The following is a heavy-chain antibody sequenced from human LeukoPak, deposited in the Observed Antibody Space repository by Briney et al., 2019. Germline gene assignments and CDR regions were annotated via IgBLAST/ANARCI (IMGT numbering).Heavy chain of an antibody. Sequence: SVKVSCKASGGTFSSYAISWVRQAPGQGLGWMGGIIPIFGTANYAQKFQGRVTITADESTSTAYMELSSLRSEDTAVYYCARAHTYYYDSSGYRIDYWGQGTLVTVSS. D-gene: IGHD3-22*01. CDR2: IIPIFGTA. CDR1: GGTFSSYA. V-gene: IGHV1-69*13. J-gene: IGHJ4*02. CDR3: ARAHTYYYDSSGYRIDY.